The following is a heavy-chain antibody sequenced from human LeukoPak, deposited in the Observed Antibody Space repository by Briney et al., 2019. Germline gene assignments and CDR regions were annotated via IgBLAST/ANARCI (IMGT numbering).Heavy chain of an antibody. D-gene: IGHD3-9*01. CDR3: SKWGDYDVLTGYYDSDF. CDR2: ILGSGRSA. Sequence: PGGSLRLSCAASGFTFNNYAMSWVRQAPGKGLEWVSAILGSGRSAYYADSVKGRFTISRDISKNSLFLQMNSLRVEDTALYYCSKWGDYDVLTGYYDSDFWGQGTLVTVSA. V-gene: IGHV3-23*01. CDR1: GFTFNNYA. J-gene: IGHJ4*02.